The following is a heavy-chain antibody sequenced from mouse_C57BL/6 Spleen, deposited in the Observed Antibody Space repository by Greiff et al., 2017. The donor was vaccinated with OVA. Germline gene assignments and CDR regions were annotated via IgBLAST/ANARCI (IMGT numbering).Heavy chain of an antibody. D-gene: IGHD2-2*01. Sequence: VKLVESGPGLVQPSQSLSITCTVSGFSLTSYGVHWVRQSPGKGLEWLGVIWSGGSTDYNAAFISRLSISKDNSKSQVFFKMNSLQADDTAIYYCARSTMVTTRLSMDYWGQGTSVTVSS. CDR3: ARSTMVTTRLSMDY. V-gene: IGHV2-2*01. CDR1: GFSLTSYG. CDR2: IWSGGST. J-gene: IGHJ4*01.